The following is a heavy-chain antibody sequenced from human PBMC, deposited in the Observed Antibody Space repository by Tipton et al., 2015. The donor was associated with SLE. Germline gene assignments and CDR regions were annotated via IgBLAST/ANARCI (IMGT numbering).Heavy chain of an antibody. Sequence: QVQLVQSGAEVKKPGASVKVSCKASGYTFTSYGISWVRQAPGQGLEWMGWISACNGHTNYAQKLQGRVTMTTDTSTSTAYMELRSLRSDDTAVYYCARESIYFWPSRLYSGSHSDSQWFDPRGQGTLVTVSS. CDR1: GYTFTSYG. V-gene: IGHV1-18*01. CDR3: ARESIYFWPSRLYSGSHSDSQWFDP. J-gene: IGHJ5*02. D-gene: IGHD1-26*01. CDR2: ISACNGHT.